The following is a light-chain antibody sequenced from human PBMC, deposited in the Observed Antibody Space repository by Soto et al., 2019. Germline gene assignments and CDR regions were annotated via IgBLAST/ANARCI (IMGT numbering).Light chain of an antibody. V-gene: IGKV1-8*01. CDR1: QGISSY. CDR3: QQYYSYPLT. J-gene: IGKJ4*01. CDR2: AAS. Sequence: AIRMTQSPSSFSASTGDRVTITCRASQGISSYLAWYQQKPGKAPKLLIYAASTLQSGVPSSFSGSGSGTYFTLTISCLQSEDFATYYCQQYYSYPLTFGGVTKVEIK.